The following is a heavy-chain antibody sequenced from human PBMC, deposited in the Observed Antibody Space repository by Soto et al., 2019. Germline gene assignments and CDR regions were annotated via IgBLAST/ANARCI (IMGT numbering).Heavy chain of an antibody. V-gene: IGHV1-69*01. D-gene: IGHD3-16*01. CDR1: GGSFRNFV. CDR2: IIPNSGTT. J-gene: IGHJ4*02. CDR3: ARDLGGEATIRF. Sequence: QVQLVQSGAEVKKPGSSVKVSCKASGGSFRNFVISWVRQAPGQGLEWMGGIIPNSGTTNYAQKFQGKVTITADESTSTAYMELSGQTSEDTSLYYCARDLGGEATIRFWGQGTLVTVSS.